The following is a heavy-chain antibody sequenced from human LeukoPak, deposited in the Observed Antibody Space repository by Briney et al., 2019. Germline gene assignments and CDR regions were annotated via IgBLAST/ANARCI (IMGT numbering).Heavy chain of an antibody. J-gene: IGHJ4*02. Sequence: GGSLRLSCAASGFSVSSSYISWVRQAPGKGLEWVSVIYSSGTTYYADSVKGRFTISRDNSKNTLYLQMSNLRADDTAVYYCARCPSPVYFDLWGQGTLVTVSS. V-gene: IGHV3-53*01. CDR1: GFSVSSSY. CDR2: IYSSGTT. CDR3: ARCPSPVYFDL.